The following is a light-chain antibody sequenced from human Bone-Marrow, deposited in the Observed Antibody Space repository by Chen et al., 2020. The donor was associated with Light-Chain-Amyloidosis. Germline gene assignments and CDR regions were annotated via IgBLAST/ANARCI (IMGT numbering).Light chain of an antibody. CDR2: DDS. CDR1: NIGSTS. CDR3: QVWDRSNDRPV. Sequence: SYVLTQPSSVSVAPGQTATIACGGNNIGSTSVHWYQQTPGQAPLLVVYDDSDRPSWIPERLSGSNSGNTATLTSSRVEAGDEADYYCQVWDRSNDRPVFGGGTKLTVL. J-gene: IGLJ3*02. V-gene: IGLV3-21*02.